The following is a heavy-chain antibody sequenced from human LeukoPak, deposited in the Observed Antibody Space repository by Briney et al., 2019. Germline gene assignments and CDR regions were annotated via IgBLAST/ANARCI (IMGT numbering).Heavy chain of an antibody. CDR1: GYTFTSYG. Sequence: ASVKVSCKASGYTFTSYGISWVRQAPGQGLEWMGWISAYNGNTNYAQKLQGRVTMTTDTSTSTAYMELRSLRSDDTAVYYRARGAYDFWSGHNRNWFDPWGQGTLVTVSS. J-gene: IGHJ5*02. CDR3: ARGAYDFWSGHNRNWFDP. CDR2: ISAYNGNT. D-gene: IGHD3-3*01. V-gene: IGHV1-18*01.